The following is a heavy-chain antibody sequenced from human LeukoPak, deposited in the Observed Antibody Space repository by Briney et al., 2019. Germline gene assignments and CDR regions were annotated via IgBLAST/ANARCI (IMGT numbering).Heavy chain of an antibody. CDR2: ISSSGSTI. V-gene: IGHV3-11*04. CDR1: GFTFSDYY. Sequence: GGSLRLSCAASGFTFSDYYMSWIRQAPGKGLEWVSYISSSGSTIYYADSVKGRFTTSRDNAKNSLYLQMNSLRAEDTAVYYCARDLTHNDAFDIWGQGTMVTVSS. J-gene: IGHJ3*02. D-gene: IGHD1-14*01. CDR3: ARDLTHNDAFDI.